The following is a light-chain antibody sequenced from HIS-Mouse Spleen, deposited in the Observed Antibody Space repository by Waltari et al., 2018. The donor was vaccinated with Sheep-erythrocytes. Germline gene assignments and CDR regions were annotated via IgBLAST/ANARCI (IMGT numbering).Light chain of an antibody. CDR2: DAS. Sequence: EIVLTQSPGTLSLSPGERATLPCRASPSVSSSYLAWYQQKPGQAPRLLIYDASSRATGIPDRFSGSGSGTDFTLTISRLEPEDFAVYYCQQYGSSPTFGQGTRLEIK. CDR3: QQYGSSPT. V-gene: IGKV3-20*01. CDR1: PSVSSSY. J-gene: IGKJ5*01.